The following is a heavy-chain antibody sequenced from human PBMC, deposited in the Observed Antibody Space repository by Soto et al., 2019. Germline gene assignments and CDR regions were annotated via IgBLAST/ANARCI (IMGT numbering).Heavy chain of an antibody. J-gene: IGHJ5*02. CDR2: IRSKTDGGTT. Sequence: GSLRLSCAVSGFTLNNAWMSWVRQAPGKGLEWVGRIRSKTDGGTTDYATPVKGRFTISRDDSTNTLYLQMNSLKTEDTAVYFCTTLRKYLAGFDPWGQGTLVTVSS. V-gene: IGHV3-15*01. CDR3: TTLRKYLAGFDP. CDR1: GFTLNNAW. D-gene: IGHD6-6*01.